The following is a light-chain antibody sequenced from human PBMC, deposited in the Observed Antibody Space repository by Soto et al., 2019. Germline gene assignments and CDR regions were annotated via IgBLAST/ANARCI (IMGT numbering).Light chain of an antibody. Sequence: EIVLTQTPDTLSLSPGGRSTLSCMASQSVTTRLAWYQQKPGQPPRLLISGASVRASGVPVRISGSGSGTDFTLTITRLEPEDFAVYYCQQYGGSPITFGLGTRLEI. J-gene: IGKJ5*01. CDR1: QSVTTR. CDR2: GAS. V-gene: IGKV3-20*01. CDR3: QQYGGSPIT.